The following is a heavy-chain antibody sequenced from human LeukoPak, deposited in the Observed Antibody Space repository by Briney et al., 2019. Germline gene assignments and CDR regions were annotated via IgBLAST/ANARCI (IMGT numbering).Heavy chain of an antibody. Sequence: GGSLRLSCAASGFSFSNTYMNWVRQAPGEGLEWVGRIRSNTDGGTPDYAAPVKGRFIISREDSRKTVYLQMNSLKTEDTAVYFCTTKVRRGDFDVWGQGTLVTVSS. CDR2: IRSNTDGGTP. V-gene: IGHV3-15*07. J-gene: IGHJ4*02. CDR3: TTKVRRGDFDV. D-gene: IGHD3-10*01. CDR1: GFSFSNTY.